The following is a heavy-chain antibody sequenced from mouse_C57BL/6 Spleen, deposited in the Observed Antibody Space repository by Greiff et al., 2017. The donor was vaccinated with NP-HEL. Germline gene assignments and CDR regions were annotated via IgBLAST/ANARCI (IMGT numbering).Heavy chain of an antibody. CDR1: GFTFSDYY. D-gene: IGHD2-3*01. V-gene: IGHV5-16*01. J-gene: IGHJ1*03. Sequence: EVQLVESEGGLVQPGSSMKLSCTASGFTFSDYYMAWVRQVPEKGLEWVANINYDGSSTYYLDSLKSRFIISRDNAKNILYLQMSSLKSEDTATYYCARGWLLNWYFDVWGTGTTVTVSS. CDR3: ARGWLLNWYFDV. CDR2: INYDGSST.